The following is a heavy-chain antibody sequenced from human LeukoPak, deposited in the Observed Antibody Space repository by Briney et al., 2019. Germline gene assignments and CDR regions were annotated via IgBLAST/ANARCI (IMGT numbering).Heavy chain of an antibody. J-gene: IGHJ3*02. V-gene: IGHV3-7*01. Sequence: SGGSLRLSCAASGFTFRTSGMSWVRQAPGKGLEWVANIKQDGSEKYYVDSVKGRFTISRDNAKNSLYLQMNSLRAEDTAVYYCARDGVGDAFDIWGQGTMVTVSS. CDR2: IKQDGSEK. CDR1: GFTFRTSG. D-gene: IGHD1-26*01. CDR3: ARDGVGDAFDI.